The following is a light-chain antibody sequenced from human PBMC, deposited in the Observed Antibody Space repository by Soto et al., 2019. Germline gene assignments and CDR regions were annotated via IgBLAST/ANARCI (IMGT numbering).Light chain of an antibody. CDR1: QGISTY. Sequence: DIQMTQSPSTLSASVGDRVTITCRASQGISTYLNWYQQKTGKAPKIQIYAASSLQSGVPSRFSGSGSETDFTLTIRRLQPEDFATYYCQHSTTWTFGQGTKVDIK. CDR3: QHSTTWT. J-gene: IGKJ1*01. V-gene: IGKV1-39*01. CDR2: AAS.